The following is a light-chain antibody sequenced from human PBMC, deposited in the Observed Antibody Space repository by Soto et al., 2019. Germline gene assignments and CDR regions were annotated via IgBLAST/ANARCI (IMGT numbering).Light chain of an antibody. CDR1: XXXXXAGYD. Sequence: QSVLTQPPSVSGXXXXRVXXXXXGXXXXXXAGYDVHWYQQLPGTAPKLLIYANNNRPSGVPDRFSGSKSVTSASLAITGLQAEDEADYYCQSYDSSLSGSRVFGTGTKVTVL. CDR3: QSYDSSLSGSRV. V-gene: IGLV1-40*01. CDR2: ANN. J-gene: IGLJ1*01.